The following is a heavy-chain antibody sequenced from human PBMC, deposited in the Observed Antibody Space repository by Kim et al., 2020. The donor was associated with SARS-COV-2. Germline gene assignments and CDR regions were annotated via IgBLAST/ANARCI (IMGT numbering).Heavy chain of an antibody. J-gene: IGHJ4*02. D-gene: IGHD6-6*01. CDR2: IYYSGST. Sequence: SETLSLTCTVSGGSISSSSYYWGWIRQPPGKGLEWIGSIYYSGSTYYNPSLKSRVTISVDTSKNQFSLKLSSVTAADTAVYYCARHSQLGIDYWGQGTL. V-gene: IGHV4-39*01. CDR3: ARHSQLGIDY. CDR1: GGSISSSSYY.